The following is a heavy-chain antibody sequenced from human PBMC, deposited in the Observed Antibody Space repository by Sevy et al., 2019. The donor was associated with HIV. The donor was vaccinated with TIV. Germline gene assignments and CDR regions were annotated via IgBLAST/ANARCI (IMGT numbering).Heavy chain of an antibody. J-gene: IGHJ6*02. Sequence: SETLSLTCAVSGYSISSGYYWGWIRQPPGKGLEWIGSIYHSGSTYYNPSLKSRVTISVDTSKNQFSLKLSSVTAADTAVYYWARVPGIAAAGTIGYYYYGMDVWGQGTTVTVSS. CDR2: IYHSGST. V-gene: IGHV4-38-2*01. CDR3: ARVPGIAAAGTIGYYYYGMDV. CDR1: GYSISSGYY. D-gene: IGHD6-13*01.